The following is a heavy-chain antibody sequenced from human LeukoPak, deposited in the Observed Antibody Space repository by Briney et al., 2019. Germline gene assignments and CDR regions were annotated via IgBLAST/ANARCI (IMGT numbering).Heavy chain of an antibody. CDR2: TYYRSTWYN. D-gene: IGHD2-2*01. CDR1: GDSVSSNSVT. J-gene: IGHJ5*02. Sequence: SQTLSLTCAISGDSVSSNSVTWNWIRQPPSRGLEWLGRTYYRSTWYNDYAVSVRGRIAVNPDTSKNQFSLHLNSVTPEDTAVYYCARRLTQYDCFDPWGQGILVTVSS. V-gene: IGHV6-1*01. CDR3: ARRLTQYDCFDP.